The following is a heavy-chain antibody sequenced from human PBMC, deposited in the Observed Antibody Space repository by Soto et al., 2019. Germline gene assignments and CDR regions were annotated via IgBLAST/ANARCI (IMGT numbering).Heavy chain of an antibody. CDR2: IIPIFGIA. D-gene: IGHD3-10*01. CDR3: ARVLVVRGRGRDPFDY. V-gene: IGHV1-69*10. CDR1: GGTFSRYG. J-gene: IGHJ4*02. Sequence: GASVKASCKASGGTFSRYGISWVRQAPGQGLEWMGGIIPIFGIANYAQKFQGRVTITADKSTSTAYMELSSLRSEDTAVYYCARVLVVRGRGRDPFDYWGQGTLVTVSS.